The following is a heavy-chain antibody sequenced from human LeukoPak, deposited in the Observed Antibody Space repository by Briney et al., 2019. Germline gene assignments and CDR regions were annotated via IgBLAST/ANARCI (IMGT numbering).Heavy chain of an antibody. J-gene: IGHJ3*02. V-gene: IGHV3-11*01. CDR1: GFDFSDYY. CDR3: ARVKRAAHAFDI. D-gene: IGHD6-6*01. Sequence: GGSLRLSCVASGFDFSDYYMSWIRQAPGEGLEWLAYMSPGGGTIYRADFVMGRFTISRDNAKRSLYLQMNSLGAEDTALYYCARVKRAAHAFDIWGQGTMVTVSS. CDR2: MSPGGGTI.